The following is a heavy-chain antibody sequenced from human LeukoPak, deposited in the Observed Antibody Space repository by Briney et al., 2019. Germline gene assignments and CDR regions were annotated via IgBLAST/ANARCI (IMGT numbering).Heavy chain of an antibody. CDR3: ARGIFRITMIVNRLGAFDI. D-gene: IGHD3-22*01. CDR1: GGSISSGDYY. Sequence: PSETLSLTCTVSGGSISSGDYYWSWIRQPPGKGLEWIGYIYYSGSTYYNPSLKSRVTISVDTSKNQFSLKLSSVTAADTAVYYCARGIFRITMIVNRLGAFDIRGQGTMVTVSS. CDR2: IYYSGST. J-gene: IGHJ3*02. V-gene: IGHV4-30-4*01.